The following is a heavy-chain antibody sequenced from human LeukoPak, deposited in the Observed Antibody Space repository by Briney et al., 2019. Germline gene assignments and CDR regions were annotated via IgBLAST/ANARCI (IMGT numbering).Heavy chain of an antibody. J-gene: IGHJ4*02. Sequence: GWSLRLSCAASGFTFSSYAMSWVRQAPGKGLEWVSGVSGSGGSTYYADSVKGRFTISRDNSKNTLYLQMNSLRAEDTAVYYCAKDLDIVATITGNWGQGTLVTVSA. D-gene: IGHD5-12*01. CDR3: AKDLDIVATITGN. V-gene: IGHV3-23*01. CDR2: VSGSGGST. CDR1: GFTFSSYA.